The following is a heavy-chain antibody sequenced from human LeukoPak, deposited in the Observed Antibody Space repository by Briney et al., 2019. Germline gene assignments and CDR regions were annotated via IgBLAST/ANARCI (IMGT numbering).Heavy chain of an antibody. D-gene: IGHD2-2*01. Sequence: ASVKVSCKASGYTFTSYAMHWVRQAPGQRLEWMGWINAGNGNTKYSQKFQGRVTITRDTSASTAYMELSSLRSEDTAVFYCARDHRSIGYCSSTSCLDLDYWGQGTLVTVSS. CDR3: ARDHRSIGYCSSTSCLDLDY. CDR1: GYTFTSYA. J-gene: IGHJ4*02. CDR2: INAGNGNT. V-gene: IGHV1-3*01.